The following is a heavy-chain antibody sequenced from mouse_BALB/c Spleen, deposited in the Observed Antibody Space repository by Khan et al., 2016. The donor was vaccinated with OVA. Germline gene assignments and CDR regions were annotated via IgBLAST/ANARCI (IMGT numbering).Heavy chain of an antibody. CDR3: ARNGNYLYAIDY. V-gene: IGHV14-3*02. CDR2: IDPANGNT. CDR1: GFNIKDTY. J-gene: IGHJ4*01. Sequence: EVQLVESGAELVKPGASVKLSCTASGFNIKDTYMHWVKQRPEQGLEWIGRIDPANGNTKYDPKFQGKATITADTSSNTAYLQLSSLTSEDTAVYYCARNGNYLYAIDYWGQGTSVTVSS. D-gene: IGHD2-1*01.